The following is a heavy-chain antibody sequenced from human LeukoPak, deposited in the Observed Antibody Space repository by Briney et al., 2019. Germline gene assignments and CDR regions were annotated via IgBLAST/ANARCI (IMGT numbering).Heavy chain of an antibody. CDR2: IYYTGTI. J-gene: IGHJ5*02. CDR1: GGSISNYY. D-gene: IGHD6-19*01. CDR3: ARADNTGWPSLDH. V-gene: IGHV4-59*08. Sequence: PSETLSLTCSVSGGSISNYYWSWIRQPPGKGLEWIAYIYYTGTISYNPSLKSRVTMSVDMSKNHISLRLGSVTAADTARYYCARADNTGWPSLDHWGQGTPVIVSS.